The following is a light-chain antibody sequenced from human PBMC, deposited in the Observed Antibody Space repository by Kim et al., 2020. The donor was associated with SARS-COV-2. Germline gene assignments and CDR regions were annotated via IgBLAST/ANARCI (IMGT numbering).Light chain of an antibody. J-gene: IGKJ2*01. CDR2: GAS. V-gene: IGKV1-5*01. CDR1: QRINNW. Sequence: ASAGDRVTITCRASQRINNWLAWYQQKPGKTPKLLISGASNLESGVPSRFSGSTSGTEFTLTISSLQPDDFATDYCQQYTGYPYTFGQGTKLEI. CDR3: QQYTGYPYT.